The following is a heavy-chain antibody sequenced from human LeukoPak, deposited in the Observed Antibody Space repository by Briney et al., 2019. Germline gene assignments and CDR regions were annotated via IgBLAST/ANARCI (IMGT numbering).Heavy chain of an antibody. V-gene: IGHV3-23*01. CDR3: AKALSSSSYYFDL. CDR1: GFTFSNYA. CDR2: IHGGGDVT. D-gene: IGHD3-16*02. J-gene: IGHJ2*01. Sequence: PGGSLRLSCAASGFTFSNYAMNWVRQAPEKGLEWVSTIHGGGDVTYYADSVKGRFTISRDNSRNTLYLQMNSLRAEDTAIYYCAKALSSSSYYFDLGGRGTLVTVSS.